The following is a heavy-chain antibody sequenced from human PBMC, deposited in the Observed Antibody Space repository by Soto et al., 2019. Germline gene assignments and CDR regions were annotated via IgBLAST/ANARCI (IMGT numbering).Heavy chain of an antibody. CDR1: GGSVNSANW. CDR3: TRHGGKFFDF. Sequence: QVQLQESGPGLVNPSGTLSLTCAVSGGSVNSANWWSWVRLSPGKGLEWIGEIYHDGTSHYNPSLTSRVTVSVDKSKNQISLKVNSVTAADTAVYICTRHGGKFFDFWGQGTLVTVSS. V-gene: IGHV4-4*02. J-gene: IGHJ4*02. CDR2: IYHDGTS. D-gene: IGHD2-15*01.